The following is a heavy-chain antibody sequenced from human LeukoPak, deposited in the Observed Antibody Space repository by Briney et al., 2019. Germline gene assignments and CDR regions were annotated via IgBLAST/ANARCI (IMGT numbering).Heavy chain of an antibody. CDR2: IYYSGST. D-gene: IGHD6-13*01. J-gene: IGHJ1*01. CDR1: GGSISSGDYY. V-gene: IGHV4-30-4*01. CDR3: ARETGYISSWYPD. Sequence: PSETLSLTCTVSGGSISSGDYYWSWIRQPPGKGLEWIGYIYYSGSTYYNPSLKSRVTISVDTSKNQFSLKLSSVTAADTAVYYCARETGYISSWYPDWGQGALVTVSS.